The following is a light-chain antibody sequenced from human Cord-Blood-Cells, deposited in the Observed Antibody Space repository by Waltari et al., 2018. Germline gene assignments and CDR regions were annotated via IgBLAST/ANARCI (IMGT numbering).Light chain of an antibody. Sequence: QSALTQPASVSGYPGQSITISCTGTSSAFGSYHIVSRYQQHPCKAPKLMIYAGSKRASGFSNRFFGSKSGNPASLTISGLQAEDEADYYCCSYAGSSTYVFGTGAKVTGL. CDR1: SSAFGSYHI. CDR3: CSYAGSSTYV. V-gene: IGLV2-23*01. J-gene: IGLJ1*01. CDR2: AGS.